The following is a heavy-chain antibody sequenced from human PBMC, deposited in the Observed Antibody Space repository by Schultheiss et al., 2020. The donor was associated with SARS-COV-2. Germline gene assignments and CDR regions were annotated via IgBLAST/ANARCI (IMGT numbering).Heavy chain of an antibody. J-gene: IGHJ6*02. CDR2: ISSSSSYT. Sequence: GGSLRLSCAASGFTFSDYYMSWIRQAPGKGLEWVSYISSSSSYTNYADSVKGRFTISRDNAKNSLYLQMNSLRAEDTAVYYCARVPYYYYGMDVWGQGTTGSGSS. CDR3: ARVPYYYYGMDV. V-gene: IGHV3-11*05. CDR1: GFTFSDYY.